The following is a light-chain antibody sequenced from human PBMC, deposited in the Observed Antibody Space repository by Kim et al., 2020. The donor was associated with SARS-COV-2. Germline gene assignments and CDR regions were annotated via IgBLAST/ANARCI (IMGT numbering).Light chain of an antibody. CDR3: QSYDSNNWV. Sequence: LTQPHSVSESPGKTVTISCTRSSGSIASNYVQWYQQRPGSAPTSVIYEDDQRPSGVPDRFSGSIDSSSNTASLTISGLKTEDEADYYCQSYDSNNWVFGGGTKLTVL. CDR2: EDD. J-gene: IGLJ3*02. CDR1: SGSIASNY. V-gene: IGLV6-57*04.